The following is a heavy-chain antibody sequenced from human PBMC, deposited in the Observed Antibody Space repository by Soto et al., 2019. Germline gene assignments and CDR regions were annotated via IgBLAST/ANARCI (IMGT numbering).Heavy chain of an antibody. D-gene: IGHD1-20*01. CDR3: ARVGGINWFEP. J-gene: IGHJ5*02. V-gene: IGHV4-31*03. CDR1: GGSISSVGYY. Sequence: QVQLQESGPGLVKPSQTLSLTCTVSGGSISSVGYYWSWIRQHPGKGLEWIGDIYYSGGTYYNPSLQSRVTISVDTSKNQFSLKLSSVTAADTAVYYCARVGGINWFEPWGQGTLVTVSS. CDR2: IYYSGGT.